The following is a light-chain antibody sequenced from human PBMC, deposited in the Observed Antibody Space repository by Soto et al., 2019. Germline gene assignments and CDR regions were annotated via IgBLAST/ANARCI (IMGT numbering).Light chain of an antibody. V-gene: IGLV2-8*01. CDR1: SSDVGGYNY. CDR2: EVS. J-gene: IGLJ1*01. CDR3: SSYTSSSTYV. Sequence: QSVLTQPPSASGSPGQSVTISCTGTSSDVGGYNYVSWYQQHPGKAPKLMIYEVSKRPSGVPDRFSGSKSGNTASLTVSGLQAEDEADYYCSSYTSSSTYVFGTGTKATVL.